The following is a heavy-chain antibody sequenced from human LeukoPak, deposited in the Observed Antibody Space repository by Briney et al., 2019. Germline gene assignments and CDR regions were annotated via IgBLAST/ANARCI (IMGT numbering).Heavy chain of an antibody. Sequence: GGSLRLSCAASGFTFSSYWMSWVRQAPGKGLEWVANIKQDGSEKYYVDSVMGLFTISRDNAKTSLYLQMNSLRAEDTAVYYCARTSIRVGTTDEDYWGQGTLVTVSS. CDR2: IKQDGSEK. V-gene: IGHV3-7*01. CDR3: ARTSIRVGTTDEDY. CDR1: GFTFSSYW. D-gene: IGHD2/OR15-2a*01. J-gene: IGHJ4*02.